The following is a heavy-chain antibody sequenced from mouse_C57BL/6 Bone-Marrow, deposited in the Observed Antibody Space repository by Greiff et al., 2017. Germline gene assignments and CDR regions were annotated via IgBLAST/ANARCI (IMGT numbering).Heavy chain of an antibody. CDR3: ARRGAYYSNYDYAMDY. V-gene: IGHV5-15*01. CDR2: ISHLAYSI. D-gene: IGHD2-5*01. J-gene: IGHJ4*01. Sequence: EVKLMESGGGLVQPGGSLKISCAASGFTFSDYGMAWVRQAPRKGPEWVAFISHLAYSIYYADTVTGLFTISRENAKNTLYLEMSSLRSEDTAMYYCARRGAYYSNYDYAMDYWGQGTSVTVSS. CDR1: GFTFSDYG.